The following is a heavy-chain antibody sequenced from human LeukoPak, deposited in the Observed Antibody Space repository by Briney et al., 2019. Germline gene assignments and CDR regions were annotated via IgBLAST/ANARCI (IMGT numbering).Heavy chain of an antibody. V-gene: IGHV3-30*03. J-gene: IGHJ4*02. CDR3: ARRDRDSYGYGY. CDR2: ISYDGSNK. D-gene: IGHD5-18*01. Sequence: PGGSLRLSCAASGFTFSSYGMHWVRQAPGKGLEWVAVISYDGSNKYYADSVKGRFTISRDNSKNTLYLQMNSLRAEDTAVYYCARRDRDSYGYGYWGQGTLVTVSS. CDR1: GFTFSSYG.